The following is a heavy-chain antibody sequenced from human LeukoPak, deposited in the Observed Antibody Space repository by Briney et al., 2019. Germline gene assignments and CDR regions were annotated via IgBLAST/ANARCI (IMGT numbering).Heavy chain of an antibody. CDR1: GFTFSSYG. CDR3: AKILLWFGELYDY. Sequence: GRSLRLSCAASGFTFSSYGMHWVRQAPGKGLEWVAVIWYDGSNKYYADSVKGRFTISRDNSKNTLYLQMNSLRAEDTAVYYCAKILLWFGELYDYWGQGTLVTVSS. V-gene: IGHV3-33*06. J-gene: IGHJ4*02. D-gene: IGHD3-10*01. CDR2: IWYDGSNK.